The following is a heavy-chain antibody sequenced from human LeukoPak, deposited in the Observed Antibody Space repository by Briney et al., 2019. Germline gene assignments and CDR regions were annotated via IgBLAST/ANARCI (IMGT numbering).Heavy chain of an antibody. V-gene: IGHV4-34*01. CDR1: GGSFSGYS. CDR2: INHSGST. CDR3: ARGGYGDYWWFDP. D-gene: IGHD4-17*01. J-gene: IGHJ5*02. Sequence: PSETLSLTCAVYGGSFSGYSWSWIRQPPGKGLEWIGEINHSGSTNYNPSLKSRVTMSVDTSKNQFSLKLSSVTAADTAVYYCARGGYGDYWWFDPWGQGTLVTVSS.